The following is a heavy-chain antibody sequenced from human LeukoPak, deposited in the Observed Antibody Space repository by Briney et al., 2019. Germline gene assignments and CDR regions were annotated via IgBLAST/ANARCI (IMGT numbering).Heavy chain of an antibody. D-gene: IGHD3-16*01. CDR1: GFTFGSYT. CDR2: ITATGSRT. CDR3: ATSMGGGNIDY. J-gene: IGHJ4*02. Sequence: GGSLRLSCAASGFTFGSYTMSWVRQAPGKGLEWVSGITATGSRTYYADSVKGRFTISRDSSKNTLYLQLNSLRADDTAVYYCATSMGGGNIDYWGQGALVTVSS. V-gene: IGHV3-23*01.